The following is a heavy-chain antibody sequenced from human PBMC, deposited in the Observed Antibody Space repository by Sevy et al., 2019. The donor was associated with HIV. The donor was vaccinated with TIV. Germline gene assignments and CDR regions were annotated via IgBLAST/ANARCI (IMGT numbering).Heavy chain of an antibody. J-gene: IGHJ6*02. D-gene: IGHD5-12*01. CDR1: GFTFNSYW. CDR3: AREGSAYDTYYYHYAMEV. CDR2: INQDGSEK. Sequence: GGSLRLSCAGSGFTFNSYWMTWVRQAPGKGLEWVANINQDGSEKYYSDSLKGRFSISRDNAKNSVHLQINTPRAEDTAVYYCAREGSAYDTYYYHYAMEVWGQGTTVTVSS. V-gene: IGHV3-7*01.